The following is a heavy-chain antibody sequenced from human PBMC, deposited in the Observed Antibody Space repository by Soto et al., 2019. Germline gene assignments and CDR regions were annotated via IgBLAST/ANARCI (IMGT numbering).Heavy chain of an antibody. D-gene: IGHD2-15*01. CDR3: ARGRRHCSGGSCSQTQTFDR. J-gene: IGHJ4*02. Sequence: PSETLSLTCAVFGGSSSSHNWNWIRQSAGKGLEWIGEINHNGRTTYNPSLKSRVSILFDTSKNQFSLNLNSMTAADTALYFCARGRRHCSGGSCSQTQTFDRWGQGTQVTVSS. V-gene: IGHV4-34*01. CDR2: INHNGRT. CDR1: GGSSSSHN.